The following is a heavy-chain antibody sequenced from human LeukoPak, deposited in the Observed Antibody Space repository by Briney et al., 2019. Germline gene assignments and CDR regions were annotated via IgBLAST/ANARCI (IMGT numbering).Heavy chain of an antibody. CDR2: ISGSGGST. J-gene: IGHJ4*02. D-gene: IGHD5-18*01. V-gene: IGHV3-23*01. CDR1: GFTFSSYA. CDR3: AKLPHVDTAMVNDY. Sequence: PGGSLRLSCAASGFTFSSYAMSWVRQAPVKGLEWVSAISGSGGSTYYADSVKGRFTISRDNSKNTLYLQMNSLRAEDTAVYYCAKLPHVDTAMVNDYWGQGTLVTVSS.